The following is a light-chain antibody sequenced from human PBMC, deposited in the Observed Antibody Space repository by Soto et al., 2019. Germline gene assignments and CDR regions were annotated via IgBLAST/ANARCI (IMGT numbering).Light chain of an antibody. J-gene: IGLJ2*01. Sequence: QSVLTQPPSVSGAPGQRVTISCTGSSSNIGAGYDVHWYHQLPGTAPKLLIYGNSNRPSGVPDRFSGSKSGTSASLAITGLQAEDEADYYCQSYDSSLSVVVFGGGTKVTVL. CDR1: SSNIGAGYD. V-gene: IGLV1-40*01. CDR3: QSYDSSLSVVV. CDR2: GNS.